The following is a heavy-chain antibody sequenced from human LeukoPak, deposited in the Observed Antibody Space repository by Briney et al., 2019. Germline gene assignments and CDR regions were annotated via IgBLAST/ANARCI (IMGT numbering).Heavy chain of an antibody. V-gene: IGHV1-69*13. CDR2: IIPIFGTA. J-gene: IGHJ4*02. CDR1: GGTFSSYA. D-gene: IGHD3-22*01. Sequence: ASVKVSCKASGGTFSSYAISWVRQAPGQGLEWMGGIIPIFGTANYAQKFQGRVTITADESTSTAYMELSSLRSEDTAVYYCARGPNYYDSSGYHPNDYWGQGTLVTVSS. CDR3: ARGPNYYDSSGYHPNDY.